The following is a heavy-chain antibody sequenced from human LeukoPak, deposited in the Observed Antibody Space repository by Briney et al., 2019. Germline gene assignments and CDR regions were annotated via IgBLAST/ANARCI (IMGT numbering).Heavy chain of an antibody. CDR2: IYYSGST. V-gene: IGHV4-59*12. CDR3: ARGRNYYDSSGHTNY. CDR1: GGSISSYY. Sequence: SETLSLTCTVSGGSISSYYWSWIRQPPGKGLEWIGYIYYSGSTNYNPSLKSRVTISVDTSKNQFSLKLSSVTAADTAVYYCARGRNYYDSSGHTNYWGQGTLVTVSS. J-gene: IGHJ4*02. D-gene: IGHD3-22*01.